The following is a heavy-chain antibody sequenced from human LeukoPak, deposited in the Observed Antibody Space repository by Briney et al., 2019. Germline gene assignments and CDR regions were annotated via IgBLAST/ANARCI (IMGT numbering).Heavy chain of an antibody. CDR1: GGTFSTLD. D-gene: IGHD5-12*01. CDR3: ARLGSGYDPGDF. Sequence: SVTVSCKASGGTFSTLDISWVRQAPGHGLEGMGGIIPLFGPANYAQKFQDRVTIIADESTTTAYMELSSLRSEDTAVYYCARLGSGYDPGDFWGQGTLVTVST. CDR2: IIPLFGPA. V-gene: IGHV1-69*01. J-gene: IGHJ4*02.